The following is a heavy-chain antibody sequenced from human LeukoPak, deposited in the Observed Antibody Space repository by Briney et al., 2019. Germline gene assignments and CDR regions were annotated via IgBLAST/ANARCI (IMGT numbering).Heavy chain of an antibody. Sequence: GGSLRLSCAAFGFTSSTYTMNWVRQAPGKGLEWVSSINGDGRYVYYADSMKGRFTISRDNAKNSLYLQMNSLRAEDTAMYYCVRVWGHSGYDYFLFDYWGQGTLVTVSS. CDR1: GFTSSTYT. CDR3: VRVWGHSGYDYFLFDY. CDR2: INGDGRYV. V-gene: IGHV3-21*01. J-gene: IGHJ4*02. D-gene: IGHD5-12*01.